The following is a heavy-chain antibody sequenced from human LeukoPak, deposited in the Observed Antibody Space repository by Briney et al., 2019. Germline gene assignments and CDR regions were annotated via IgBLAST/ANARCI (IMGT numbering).Heavy chain of an antibody. Sequence: GGSLRLSCVASGFTFSIYSMNWVRQAPGKGLEWVSSISTSSSTIYYADSVKGRFTISRDNAKNSLYLQMNSLRAEDTAVYYCARDRGSGSYNRYFDYWGQGTLVTVSS. CDR2: ISTSSSTI. CDR3: ARDRGSGSYNRYFDY. D-gene: IGHD3-10*01. J-gene: IGHJ4*02. CDR1: GFTFSIYS. V-gene: IGHV3-48*01.